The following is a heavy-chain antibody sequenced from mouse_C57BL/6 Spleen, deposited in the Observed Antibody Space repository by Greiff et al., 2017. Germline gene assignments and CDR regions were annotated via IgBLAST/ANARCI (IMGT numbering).Heavy chain of an antibody. CDR1: GFTFSSYA. J-gene: IGHJ1*03. CDR3: AREDSHWYFDV. Sequence: VKLMESGGGLVKPGGSLKLSCAASGFTFSSYAMSWVRQTPEKRLEWVATISDGGSYTYYPDNVKGRFTISRDNAKNNLYLQMSHLKSEDTAMYYCAREDSHWYFDVWGTGTTVTVSS. V-gene: IGHV5-4*01. CDR2: ISDGGSYT. D-gene: IGHD2-12*01.